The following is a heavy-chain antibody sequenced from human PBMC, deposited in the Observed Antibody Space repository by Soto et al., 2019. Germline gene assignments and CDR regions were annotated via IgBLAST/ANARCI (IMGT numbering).Heavy chain of an antibody. V-gene: IGHV1-69*06. CDR2: IIPIFGTA. D-gene: IGHD3-10*01. CDR3: ARVVGGGYGSGSGGMDV. Sequence: SVKVSCKASGGTFSSYAISWVRQAPGQGLEWMGGIIPIFGTANYAQKFQGRVTITADKSTSTAYMELSSLRSEDTAVYYCARVVGGGYGSGSGGMDVWGQGTTVTVSS. J-gene: IGHJ6*02. CDR1: GGTFSSYA.